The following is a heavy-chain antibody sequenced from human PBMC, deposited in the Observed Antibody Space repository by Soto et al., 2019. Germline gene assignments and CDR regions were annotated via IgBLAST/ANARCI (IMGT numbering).Heavy chain of an antibody. J-gene: IGHJ4*02. CDR3: VRHDVKGSSWYRFFDY. CDR2: ISSNSMYK. CDR1: GFSFSDYG. D-gene: IGHD6-13*01. Sequence: GGSLRLSCAASGFSFSDYGMNWVRQAPGKGLEWVSSISSNSMYKKYADSVKGRFAISRDNAENSLSLQMSSLRDEGTAVYYCVRHDVKGSSWYRFFDYWGRGTLVTVS. V-gene: IGHV3-21*01.